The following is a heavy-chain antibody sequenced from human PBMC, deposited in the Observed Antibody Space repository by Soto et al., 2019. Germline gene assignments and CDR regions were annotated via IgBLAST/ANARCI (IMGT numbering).Heavy chain of an antibody. CDR3: ARDKGIQYSSSDDYYYYGMDV. CDR1: GGSISSGGYY. CDR2: IYYSGST. Sequence: QVQLQESGPGLVKPSQTLSLTCTVSGGSISSGGYYWSWIRQHPGKGLEWIGYIYYSGSTYYNPSLKSRVTISVDTSKNQFSLKLSSVTAADTAVYYCARDKGIQYSSSDDYYYYGMDVWGQGTTVTVSS. D-gene: IGHD6-6*01. J-gene: IGHJ6*02. V-gene: IGHV4-31*03.